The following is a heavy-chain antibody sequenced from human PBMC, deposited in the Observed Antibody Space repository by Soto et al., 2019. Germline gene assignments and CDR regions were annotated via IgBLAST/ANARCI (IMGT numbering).Heavy chain of an antibody. V-gene: IGHV4-39*01. CDR1: GGSISSSSYY. CDR3: ARRRIPTQNWFDP. Sequence: QLQLQESGPGLVKPSETLSLTCTVSGGSISSSSYYWGWIRQPPGKGLEWIGSIYYSGSTYYNPSLKSRVTISVDTSKNQFSLKLSSVTAADTAVYYCARRRIPTQNWFDPWGQGTLVTVSS. J-gene: IGHJ5*02. CDR2: IYYSGST.